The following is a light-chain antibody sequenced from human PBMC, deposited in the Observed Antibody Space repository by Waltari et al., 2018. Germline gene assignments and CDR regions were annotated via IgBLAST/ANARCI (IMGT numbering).Light chain of an antibody. J-gene: IGKJ2*02. CDR2: AAS. CDR1: HNIGTF. CDR3: QQTCSALCCT. V-gene: IGKV1-39*01. Sequence: DIQMTQSPVSLSASVGDTVTITCRASHNIGTFLSWYQQRPAKAPTVLIYAASTLQRGVPSRFSGSGSGTDFPLTIFSLQPEDFATYFCQQTCSALCCTFGQGTKLEIK.